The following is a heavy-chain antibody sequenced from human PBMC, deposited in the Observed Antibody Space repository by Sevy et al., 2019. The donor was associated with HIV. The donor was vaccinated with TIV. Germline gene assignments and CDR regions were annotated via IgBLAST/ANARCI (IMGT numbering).Heavy chain of an antibody. CDR2: ISYDGTDI. Sequence: GGSLRLSCAASRFTFSSYAIHWVRQAPGKGLEWVAFISYDGTDIYYADSVKGRFTISRDNSKNTLFLQMNSLRAEDTAVYYCARDGISSGWYRGYYFDYWVQGTLVTVSS. V-gene: IGHV3-30*04. J-gene: IGHJ4*02. D-gene: IGHD6-19*01. CDR3: ARDGISSGWYRGYYFDY. CDR1: RFTFSSYA.